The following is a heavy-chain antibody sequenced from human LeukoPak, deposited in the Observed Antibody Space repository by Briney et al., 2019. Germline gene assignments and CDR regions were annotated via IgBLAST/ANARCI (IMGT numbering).Heavy chain of an antibody. CDR3: ARADKGLVDP. V-gene: IGHV4-30-2*01. J-gene: IGHJ5*02. CDR2: SHHSGSA. Sequence: PSETLSLTCTVSGDSISTGGSYWSWIRQPPGKGLEWIGYSHHSGSAYYNPSLNSRVTMSLDRSKNQFSLRVTSVTAADTAVYYCARADKGLVDPWGQGTLVTVSS. CDR1: GDSISTGGSY.